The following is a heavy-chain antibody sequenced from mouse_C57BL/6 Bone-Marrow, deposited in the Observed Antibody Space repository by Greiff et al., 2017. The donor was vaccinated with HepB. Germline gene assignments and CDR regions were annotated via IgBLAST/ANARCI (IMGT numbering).Heavy chain of an antibody. CDR3: AGNYENAMDY. J-gene: IGHJ4*01. D-gene: IGHD2-1*01. CDR2: IDPSDSYT. CDR1: GYTFTSYW. Sequence: QVQLQQPGAELVRPGTSVKLSCKASGYTFTSYWMHWVKQRPGQGLEWIGVIDPSDSYTNYNQKFKGKATLTVDTSSSTAYMQLSSPTSEDSAVYYCAGNYENAMDYWGQGTSVTVSS. V-gene: IGHV1-59*01.